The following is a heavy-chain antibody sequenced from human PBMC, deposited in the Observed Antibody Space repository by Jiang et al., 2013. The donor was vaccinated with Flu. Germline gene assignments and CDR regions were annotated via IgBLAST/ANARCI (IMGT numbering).Heavy chain of an antibody. V-gene: IGHV1-46*01. CDR3: ARDLKYYYGSGSYRPQLPNDY. CDR1: GYTFTSYY. Sequence: GAEVKKPGASVKVSCKASGYTFTSYYMHWVRQAPGQGLEWMGIINPSGGSTSYAQKFQGRVTMTRDTSTSTVYMELSSLRSEDTAVYYCARDLKYYYGSGSYRPQLPNDYWGQGTLVTVSS. J-gene: IGHJ4*02. CDR2: INPSGGST. D-gene: IGHD3-10*01.